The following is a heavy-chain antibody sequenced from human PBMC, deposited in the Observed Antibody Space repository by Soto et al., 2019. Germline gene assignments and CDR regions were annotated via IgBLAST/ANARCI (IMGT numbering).Heavy chain of an antibody. Sequence: EVQLVESGGGLVQPGGSLRLSCAASGFTFRTYAMNWVRQVPGKGLEWVSYISSSSSTIYYADSVKGRFSISRDNAKNSLYLQMDSLRDEDTAIYYCVRDRGWTGHDLEYWGQGTLVTVSS. CDR2: ISSSSSTI. D-gene: IGHD5-12*01. J-gene: IGHJ4*02. CDR1: GFTFRTYA. CDR3: VRDRGWTGHDLEY. V-gene: IGHV3-48*02.